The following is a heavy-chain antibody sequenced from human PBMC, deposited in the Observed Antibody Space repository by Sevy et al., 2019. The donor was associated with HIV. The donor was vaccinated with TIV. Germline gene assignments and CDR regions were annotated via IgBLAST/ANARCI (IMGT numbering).Heavy chain of an antibody. CDR1: GGSFSGYY. CDR2: INHSGST. CDR3: ARGPPHGGSGWHFDY. D-gene: IGHD6-19*01. V-gene: IGHV4-34*01. J-gene: IGHJ4*02. Sequence: SETLSLTCAVYGGSFSGYYWSWIRQPPGKGLEWIGEINHSGSTNYNPSLKSRVTISVDTSKNQFSLKLSSVTAADTAVYYCARGPPHGGSGWHFDYWGQGTLVTVSS.